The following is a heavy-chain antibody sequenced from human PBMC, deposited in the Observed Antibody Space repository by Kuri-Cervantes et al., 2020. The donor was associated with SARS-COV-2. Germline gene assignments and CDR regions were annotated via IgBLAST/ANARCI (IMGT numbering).Heavy chain of an antibody. D-gene: IGHD4-17*01. CDR1: GFLFSDSA. V-gene: IGHV3-73*01. Sequence: GESLKISCEVSGFLFSDSAIHWVRQASGKGLEWVGRVRGKANNYATAYAASVKGRFTISRDDSKSIAYLQMNSLKTEDTAVYYCTRVTGDYLYYYFDYWGQGTLVTVSS. CDR3: TRVTGDYLYYYFDY. J-gene: IGHJ4*02. CDR2: VRGKANNYAT.